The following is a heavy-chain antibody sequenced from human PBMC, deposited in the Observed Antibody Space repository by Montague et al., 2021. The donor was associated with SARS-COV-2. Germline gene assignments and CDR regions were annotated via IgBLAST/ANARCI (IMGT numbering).Heavy chain of an antibody. J-gene: IGHJ2*01. CDR1: GGSISSGGYY. CDR2: IYYSGST. V-gene: IGHV4-31*03. CDR3: ARVTEPGNTIFGVVTLNWYFDL. Sequence: TLSLTCTVSGGSISSGGYYWSWIRQHPGKGLEWIGYIYYSGSTYYNPSLKSRVTISVDTSKNQFSLKLSSVTAADTAVYYCARVTEPGNTIFGVVTLNWYFDLWGRGTLVTVSS. D-gene: IGHD3-3*01.